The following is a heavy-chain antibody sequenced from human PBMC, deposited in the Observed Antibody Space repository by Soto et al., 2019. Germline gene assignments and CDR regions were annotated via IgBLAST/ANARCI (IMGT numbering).Heavy chain of an antibody. J-gene: IGHJ3*01. CDR2: ISTYNGDT. V-gene: IGHV1-18*04. D-gene: IGHD1-26*01. Sequence: QVQLVQSGAEVKKPGASVKVSCKASGFIFTNYVINWVRRAPGHGLEWMGSISTYNGDTNYAQKLQGRVTMTTDTFTSTAYMELRSLRSDDAAVYYCARSPWENGDSFDVWGQGTMVTVSS. CDR3: ARSPWENGDSFDV. CDR1: GFIFTNYV.